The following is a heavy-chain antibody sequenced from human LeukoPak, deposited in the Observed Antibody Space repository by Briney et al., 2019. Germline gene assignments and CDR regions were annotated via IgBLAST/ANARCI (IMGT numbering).Heavy chain of an antibody. Sequence: GGSLRLSCAASGFTFSSYAMSWVRQAPGKGLEWVSVIYSGGSTYYADSVKGRFTISRDNSKNTLYLQMNSLRAEDTAVYYCARDGGSYWFDPWGQGTLVTVSS. V-gene: IGHV3-53*01. CDR2: IYSGGST. CDR1: GFTFSSYA. CDR3: ARDGGSYWFDP. J-gene: IGHJ5*02. D-gene: IGHD1-26*01.